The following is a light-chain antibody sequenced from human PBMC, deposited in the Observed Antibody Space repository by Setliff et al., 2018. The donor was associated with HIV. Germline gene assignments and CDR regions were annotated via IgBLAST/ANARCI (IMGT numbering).Light chain of an antibody. CDR1: RSDVGGYNY. CDR3: SSYTSSSTYV. CDR2: EVN. V-gene: IGLV2-14*01. Sequence: QSALTQSASVSGSPGQSITISCTGSRSDVGGYNYVSWFQQYPGKAPKLMIYEVNNRPSGVSDRFSGSKSGNTASLTISGLQAEDEADYYCSSYTSSSTYVFGTGTKVTVL. J-gene: IGLJ1*01.